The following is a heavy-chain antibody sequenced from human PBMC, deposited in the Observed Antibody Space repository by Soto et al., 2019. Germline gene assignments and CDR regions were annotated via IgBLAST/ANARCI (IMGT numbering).Heavy chain of an antibody. D-gene: IGHD3-22*01. CDR1: GGTFSSYA. CDR3: VRGNRLYYYDSSGYPFFDY. J-gene: IGHJ4*02. Sequence: QVQLVQSGAEVKKPGSSVKVSCKASGGTFSSYAISWVRQAPGQGLEWMGGIIPIFGTANYAQKFQGRVTITADESTSTAYMELSSLRSEDTAVYYCVRGNRLYYYDSSGYPFFDYWGQGTLVTVSS. V-gene: IGHV1-69*01. CDR2: IIPIFGTA.